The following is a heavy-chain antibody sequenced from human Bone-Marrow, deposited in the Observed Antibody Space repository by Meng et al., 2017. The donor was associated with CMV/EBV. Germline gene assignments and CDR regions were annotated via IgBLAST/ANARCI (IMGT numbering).Heavy chain of an antibody. V-gene: IGHV1-2*02. Sequence: ASVKVSCKASGYIFTGYYIHWVRQAPGQGLEWMGWINPNNADTNYVQKFQGRVTMTRDTSIRTVYMELARLTTDDTAVYYCARVNSNNWAGVMNGFDIWGQGSMVTVSS. D-gene: IGHD1-20*01. CDR1: GYIFTGYY. CDR2: INPNNADT. J-gene: IGHJ3*02. CDR3: ARVNSNNWAGVMNGFDI.